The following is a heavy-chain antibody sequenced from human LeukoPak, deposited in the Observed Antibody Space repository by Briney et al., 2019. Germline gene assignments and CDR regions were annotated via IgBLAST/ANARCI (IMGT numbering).Heavy chain of an antibody. CDR2: IYSGGST. J-gene: IGHJ4*02. CDR1: GFTVSSNY. V-gene: IGHV3-66*02. Sequence: EGSLRLSCAASGFTVSSNYMSWVRQAPGKGLEWVSVIYSGGSTYYADSVKGRFTISRDNSKNTLYLQMNSLRAEDTAVYYCARSPVEGYYYDSSGLDYWGQGTLVTVSS. D-gene: IGHD3-22*01. CDR3: ARSPVEGYYYDSSGLDY.